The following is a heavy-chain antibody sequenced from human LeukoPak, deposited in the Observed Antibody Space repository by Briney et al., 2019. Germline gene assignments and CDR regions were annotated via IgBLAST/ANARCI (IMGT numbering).Heavy chain of an antibody. CDR3: ARAGYYDAFDI. CDR1: GGSISSGSYY. D-gene: IGHD3-10*01. CDR2: IYTSGST. J-gene: IGHJ3*02. V-gene: IGHV4-61*02. Sequence: PSETLSLTCTVSGGSISSGSYYWSWIRQPTGKGLEWIGRIYTSGSTNYNPSLKSRVTISVDTSKNQFSPKLSSVTAADTAVYYCARAGYYDAFDIWGQGTMVTVSS.